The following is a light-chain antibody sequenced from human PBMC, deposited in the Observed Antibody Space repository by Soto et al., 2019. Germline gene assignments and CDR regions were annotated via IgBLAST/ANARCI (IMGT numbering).Light chain of an antibody. J-gene: IGKJ1*01. CDR1: QSISSW. CDR3: QHYNSYSEA. Sequence: DIQLTQSPSFLSASVGDRVTIICRASQSISSWLAWYQQKGGKAPKLLISKASTLKSGVPSRFSGSGSGTEFTLTISSLQPDDFATYHCQHYNSYSEAFGQGTKVDIK. CDR2: KAS. V-gene: IGKV1-5*03.